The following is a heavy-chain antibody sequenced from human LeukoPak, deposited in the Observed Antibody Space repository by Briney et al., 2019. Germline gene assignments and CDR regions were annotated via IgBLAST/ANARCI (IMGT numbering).Heavy chain of an antibody. CDR1: GFTFSSYA. CDR2: ISGSGDRT. CDR3: ARVRGGYYFDY. Sequence: GGSLRLSCAASGFTFSSYAVNWVRQAPGKGLEWVSGISGSGDRTSYADSVKGRFTISRDTSKNTLYLQMNSLRAEDTAVYYCARVRGGYYFDYWGLGTLVTVSS. J-gene: IGHJ4*02. V-gene: IGHV3-23*01. D-gene: IGHD2-15*01.